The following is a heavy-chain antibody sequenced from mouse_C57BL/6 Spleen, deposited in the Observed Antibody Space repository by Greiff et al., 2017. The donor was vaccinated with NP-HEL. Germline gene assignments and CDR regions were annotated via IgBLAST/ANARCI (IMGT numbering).Heavy chain of an antibody. D-gene: IGHD1-1*01. V-gene: IGHV1-50*01. CDR3: ARRGYYGSSYYFDY. J-gene: IGHJ2*01. CDR1: GYTFTSYW. CDR2: IDPSDSYT. Sequence: QVHVKQPGAELVKPGASVKLSCKASGYTFTSYWIQWVKQRPGQGLEWIGEIDPSDSYTNYNQKFKGKATLTVDTSSSTAYMQLSSLTSEDSAVYYCARRGYYGSSYYFDYWGQGTTLTVSS.